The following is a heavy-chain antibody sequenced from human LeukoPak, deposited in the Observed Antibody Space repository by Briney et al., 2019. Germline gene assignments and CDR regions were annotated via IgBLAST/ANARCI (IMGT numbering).Heavy chain of an antibody. CDR2: ISSEGSDT. CDR1: GFXFKHNW. J-gene: IGHJ4*02. CDR3: AKGRYGDYD. V-gene: IGHV3-74*01. D-gene: IGHD4-17*01. Sequence: PGGSLRLSCEASGFXFKHNWIHWVRQAPGQGLVWVSRISSEGSDTTYADSVKGRFTISRDNAKNTLFLQMSSLRAEDTGLYYCAKGRYGDYDWGQGALVTVSS.